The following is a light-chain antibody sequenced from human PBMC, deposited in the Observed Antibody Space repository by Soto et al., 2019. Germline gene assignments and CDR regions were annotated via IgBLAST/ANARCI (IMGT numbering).Light chain of an antibody. CDR1: QSISSW. Sequence: DIQMTQSPSPLSASVGDRVTITFRASQSISSWLAWYQQKPGKAPKLLIYDASSLESGVPSRFSGSGSGTEFTLTISSLQPDDFATYYCQQYNDYRWTFGQGTKVDIK. J-gene: IGKJ1*01. CDR2: DAS. CDR3: QQYNDYRWT. V-gene: IGKV1-5*01.